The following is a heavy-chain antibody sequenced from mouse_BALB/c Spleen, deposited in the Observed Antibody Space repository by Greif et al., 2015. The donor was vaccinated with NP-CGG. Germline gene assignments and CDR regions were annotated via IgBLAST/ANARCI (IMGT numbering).Heavy chain of an antibody. CDR2: ISSGGSYT. D-gene: IGHD2-14*01. CDR3: TRGGNYAMDY. V-gene: IGHV5-6-4*01. Sequence: DVMLVESGGGLVKPGGSLKLSCAASGFTFSSYTLSWVRQTPEKRLEWVATISSGGSYTYYPDSVKGRFTISRDNAKNTLYLQMSSLKSEDTAMYYCTRGGNYAMDYWGRGTSVTVSS. CDR1: GFTFSSYT. J-gene: IGHJ4*01.